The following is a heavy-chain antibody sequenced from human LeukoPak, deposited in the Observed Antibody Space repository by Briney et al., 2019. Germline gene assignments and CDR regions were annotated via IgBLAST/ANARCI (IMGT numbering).Heavy chain of an antibody. J-gene: IGHJ4*02. Sequence: SETLSLTCTVSGGSISSYYWRWIRQPPGKGLEWIGYIYYSGSTNYNPSLKSRVTISVDTSKNQFSLKLSSVTAADTAVYYCASVGDGYPQYWGQGTLVTVSS. CDR2: IYYSGST. CDR3: ASVGDGYPQY. CDR1: GGSISSYY. D-gene: IGHD5-24*01. V-gene: IGHV4-59*01.